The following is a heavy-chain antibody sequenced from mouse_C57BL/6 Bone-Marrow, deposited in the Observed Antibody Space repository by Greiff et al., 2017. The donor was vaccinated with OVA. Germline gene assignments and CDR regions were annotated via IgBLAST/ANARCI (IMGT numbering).Heavy chain of an antibody. Sequence: QVQLQQPGAELVKPGASVKLSCKASGYTFTSYWMHWVKQRPGRGLEWIGRIDPNSGGTKYNEKFKSKATLTVDKPSSAAYMQLSSLTSEDSAVYYCARHYYGSSYWYFDVWGTGTTVTVSS. V-gene: IGHV1-72*01. CDR3: ARHYYGSSYWYFDV. CDR1: GYTFTSYW. J-gene: IGHJ1*03. D-gene: IGHD1-1*01. CDR2: IDPNSGGT.